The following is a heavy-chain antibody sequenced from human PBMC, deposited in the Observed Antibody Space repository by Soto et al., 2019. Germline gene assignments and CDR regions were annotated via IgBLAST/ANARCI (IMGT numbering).Heavy chain of an antibody. CDR3: PRDNYRTVTAALFAH. D-gene: IGHD4-4*01. Sequence: PGGSLRLSCAASGFTFNIYGMHWVRQAPGKGLEWVALIWYDGSNKYYADSVKGRFTISRDNSKNTLYLQMNSMRDEDTAVYYCPRDNYRTVTAALFAHWGQGPPVTVS. V-gene: IGHV3-33*01. J-gene: IGHJ1*01. CDR2: IWYDGSNK. CDR1: GFTFNIYG.